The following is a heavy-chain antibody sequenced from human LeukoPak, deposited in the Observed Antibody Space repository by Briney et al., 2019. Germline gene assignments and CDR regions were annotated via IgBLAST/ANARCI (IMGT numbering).Heavy chain of an antibody. V-gene: IGHV3-23*01. J-gene: IGHJ4*02. CDR2: ISGSGGST. CDR3: ARGALPVILSVTAAAFDY. Sequence: PGGSLRLSCAASGFTFSSYAMSWVRQAPGKGLEWVSAISGSGGSTYYADSVKGRFTISRDNSKNTLYLQMNSLRAEDTAVYYCARGALPVILSVTAAAFDYWGQGTLVTVSS. D-gene: IGHD2-21*02. CDR1: GFTFSSYA.